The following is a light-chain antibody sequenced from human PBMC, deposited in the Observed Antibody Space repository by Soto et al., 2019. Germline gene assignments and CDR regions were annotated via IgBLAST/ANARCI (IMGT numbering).Light chain of an antibody. CDR1: SSDVGSYNL. Sequence: QSALTQPASVSGSPGQSITISCTGTSSDVGSYNLVSWYQQLPGKAPKLIIYEVSKRPSGVSNRFSGSKSGNTASLTISGLQAEDEADYYCCSCAGSNTFYVFGTGTKLTVL. CDR2: EVS. V-gene: IGLV2-23*02. J-gene: IGLJ1*01. CDR3: CSCAGSNTFYV.